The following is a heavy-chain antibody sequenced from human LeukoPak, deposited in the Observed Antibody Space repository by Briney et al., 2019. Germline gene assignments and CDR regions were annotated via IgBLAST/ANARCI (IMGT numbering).Heavy chain of an antibody. CDR1: DGSISSYY. J-gene: IGHJ6*02. CDR3: ARSGVPAAMGYYYYGMDV. V-gene: IGHV4-59*01. D-gene: IGHD2-2*01. CDR2: IYYSGST. Sequence: SETLSLTCTVSDGSISSYYWSWIRQPPGKGLEWIGYIYYSGSTNYNPSLKSRVTISVDTSKNQFSLKLGSVTAADTAVYYCARSGVPAAMGYYYYGMDVWGQGTTVTVSS.